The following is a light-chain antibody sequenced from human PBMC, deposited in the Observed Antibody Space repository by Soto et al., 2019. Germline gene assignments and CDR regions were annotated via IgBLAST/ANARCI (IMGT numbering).Light chain of an antibody. CDR1: QSISNW. J-gene: IGKJ1*01. Sequence: DTQMTQSPSAVSASVGDRVTITCRASQSISNWLAWYQQKPGKAPKLLIYDASTLESGVPSRFSGGGSGTEFTLTISSLQPDDFATYYCQHYNIYSQTFGQGTKVEIK. CDR3: QHYNIYSQT. V-gene: IGKV1-5*01. CDR2: DAS.